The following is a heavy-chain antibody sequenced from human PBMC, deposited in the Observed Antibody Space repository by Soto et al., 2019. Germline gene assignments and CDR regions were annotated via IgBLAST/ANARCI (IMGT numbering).Heavy chain of an antibody. CDR1: GGTFSSYA. V-gene: IGHV1-69*10. J-gene: IGHJ6*02. CDR3: ASPRVVVPAAIYDYYYGMDV. D-gene: IGHD2-2*02. CDR2: IIPILGIA. Sequence: ASVKVSCKASGGTFSSYAISWVRQAPGQGLEWMGGIIPILGIANYAQKFQGRVTITADKSTSTAYMELSSLRSEDTAVYYCASPRVVVPAAIYDYYYGMDVWGQGTTVTVSS.